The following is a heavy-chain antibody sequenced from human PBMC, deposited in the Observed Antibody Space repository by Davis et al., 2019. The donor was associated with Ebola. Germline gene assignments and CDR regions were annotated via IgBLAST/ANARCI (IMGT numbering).Heavy chain of an antibody. D-gene: IGHD6-19*01. Sequence: ASVKVSCKASGYTFTSYAISWVRQAPGQGLEWMGWISAYNGNTNYAQKVQGRVTMTTDTSTSTAYMELRSLRSDDTAVYYCVRDLYGGWYSDDYFDYWGQGTLVTVSS. CDR2: ISAYNGNT. V-gene: IGHV1-18*01. CDR1: GYTFTSYA. J-gene: IGHJ4*02. CDR3: VRDLYGGWYSDDYFDY.